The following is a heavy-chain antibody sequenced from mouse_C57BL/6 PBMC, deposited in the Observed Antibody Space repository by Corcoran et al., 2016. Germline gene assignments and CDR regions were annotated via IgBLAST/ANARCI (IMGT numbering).Heavy chain of an antibody. Sequence: EVQLQQSGPVLVKPGASVKMSCKASGYTFTDYYMNWVKQSHGKSLEWIGVINPYNGGTSYNQKFKGKATLTVDKSSSTAYMELNSLTSEDSAVYYCARRYYGSSWYLDVWGTGTTVTVSS. V-gene: IGHV1-19*01. D-gene: IGHD1-1*01. CDR3: ARRYYGSSWYLDV. J-gene: IGHJ1*03. CDR1: GYTFTDYY. CDR2: INPYNGGT.